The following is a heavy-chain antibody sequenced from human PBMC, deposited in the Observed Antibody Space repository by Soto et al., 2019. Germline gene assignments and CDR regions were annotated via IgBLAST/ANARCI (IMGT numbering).Heavy chain of an antibody. V-gene: IGHV1-69*08. CDR1: GGTSTIYT. CDR3: ATDKYGAGRVGVHA. D-gene: IGHD1-26*01. CDR2: IGPTLLIT. J-gene: IGHJ5*02. Sequence: QVQLVQSGAEVKKPGASLRVSCDTSGGTSTIYTITWVRQAPGQGLHWMGRIGPTLLITNYAQEFQGRLTITADTSTSTAHIELTSLTSEDTAVYYCATDKYGAGRVGVHAWGKGTLVTVSS.